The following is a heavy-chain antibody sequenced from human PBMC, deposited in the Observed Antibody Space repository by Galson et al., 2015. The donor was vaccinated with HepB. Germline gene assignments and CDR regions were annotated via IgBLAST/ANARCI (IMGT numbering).Heavy chain of an antibody. Sequence: SLRLSCAASGFTFSSYSMNWVRQAPGKGLEWVSSISSSSSYIYYADSVKGRFTISRDNAKNSLYLQMNSLRAEDTAVYYCARAMTPSDDFWSGYSNWFDPWGQGTLVTVSS. V-gene: IGHV3-21*01. D-gene: IGHD3-3*01. CDR3: ARAMTPSDDFWSGYSNWFDP. CDR2: ISSSSSYI. CDR1: GFTFSSYS. J-gene: IGHJ5*02.